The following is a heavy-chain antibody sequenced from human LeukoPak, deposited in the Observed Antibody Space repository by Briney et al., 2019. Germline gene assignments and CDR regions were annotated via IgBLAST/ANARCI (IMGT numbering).Heavy chain of an antibody. J-gene: IGHJ4*02. D-gene: IGHD3-3*01. CDR1: GFTFSSYS. V-gene: IGHV3-48*04. CDR2: ISSSSSTI. Sequence: PGGSLRLSCAASGFTFSSYSMNWARQAPGKGLEWVSYISSSSSTIYYADSVKGRFTISRDNAKNSLYLQMNSLRAEDAAVYYCATGDYDFWSGYPDYWGQGTLVTVSS. CDR3: ATGDYDFWSGYPDY.